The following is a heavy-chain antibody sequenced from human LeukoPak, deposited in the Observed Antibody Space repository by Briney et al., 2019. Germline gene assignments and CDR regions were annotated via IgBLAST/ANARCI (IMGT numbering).Heavy chain of an antibody. CDR3: AKGNAGYCSGVSCYPFDC. Sequence: GGSLRLSCAASGFTFSSYSMNWVRQAPGKGLEWVSSISSSSSYIYYADSVKGRFTISRDNSKNTLYLQMNSLRAEDTAVYYCAKGNAGYCSGVSCYPFDCWGQGTLVTVSS. D-gene: IGHD2-15*01. J-gene: IGHJ4*02. V-gene: IGHV3-21*04. CDR1: GFTFSSYS. CDR2: ISSSSSYI.